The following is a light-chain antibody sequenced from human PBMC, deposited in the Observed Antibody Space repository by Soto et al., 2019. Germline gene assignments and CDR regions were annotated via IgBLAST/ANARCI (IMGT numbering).Light chain of an antibody. CDR3: QQYDRSPLIT. CDR2: CAS. V-gene: IGKV4-1*01. Sequence: DIVMTQSPDSLSVSLGERATINCKSSQSVLYSSKNKNYLAWYQQKPGQPPKLLIYCASTRESGVPDRFSGSGSGPHLTLTIGSVQAEDVAVYYCQQYDRSPLITFRGGTKVEIK. CDR1: QSVLYSSKNKNY. J-gene: IGKJ4*01.